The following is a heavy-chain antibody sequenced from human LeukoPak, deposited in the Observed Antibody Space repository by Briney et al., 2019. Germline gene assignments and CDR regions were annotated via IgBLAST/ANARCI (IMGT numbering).Heavy chain of an antibody. CDR3: ARDSNSGGINASMRYYYYGMDV. Sequence: PSETLSLTCTVSGGPISSYYWSWIRQPPGKGLEWIGYIYYSGSTNYNPSLKSRVTISVDTSKNQFSLKLSSVTAADTAVYYCARDSNSGGINASMRYYYYGMDVWGQGTTVTVSS. V-gene: IGHV4-59*01. CDR1: GGPISSYY. J-gene: IGHJ6*02. D-gene: IGHD1-26*01. CDR2: IYYSGST.